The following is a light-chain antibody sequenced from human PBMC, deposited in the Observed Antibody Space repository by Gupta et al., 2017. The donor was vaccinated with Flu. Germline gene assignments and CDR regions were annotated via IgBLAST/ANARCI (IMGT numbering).Light chain of an antibody. CDR3: QQYGNSPPWT. Sequence: EIVLTQSPGTLSLSPGERATLSCRASQSVSSSYLAWYQQKPGQAPWLLIYGASIRATDIPDRFTGSGSGTDFTLTISRLEPEDFAVYYCQQYGNSPPWTFGPGTKVESK. V-gene: IGKV3-20*01. CDR2: GAS. CDR1: QSVSSSY. J-gene: IGKJ1*01.